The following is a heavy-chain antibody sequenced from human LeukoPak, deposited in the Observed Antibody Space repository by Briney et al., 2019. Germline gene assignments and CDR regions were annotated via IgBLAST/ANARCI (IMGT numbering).Heavy chain of an antibody. V-gene: IGHV3-48*03. CDR2: ISASETSI. CDR3: VRDNLENQWLERSY. Sequence: PGGSLRLSCVASGFTFSLYNMNWVRQAPGKGLEWVSQISASETSIKYADSVRGRFTISRDNVKNSVYLQMNSLRAEDTAIYYCVRDNLENQWLERSYWGQGTLVTVSS. CDR1: GFTFSLYN. D-gene: IGHD6-19*01. J-gene: IGHJ4*02.